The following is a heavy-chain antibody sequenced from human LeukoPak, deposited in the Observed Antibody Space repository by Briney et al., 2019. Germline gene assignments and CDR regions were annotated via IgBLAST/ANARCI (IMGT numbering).Heavy chain of an antibody. Sequence: SVKVSCKASGGTFSSYAISWGRQAPGQGLEWMGGIIPIFGTAHYAQKFKGRVTITTDESTRTAYMELSSLRSEDTAVYYCAREGSPGFYYFDYWGQGTLVTVSS. CDR2: IIPIFGTA. CDR1: GGTFSSYA. J-gene: IGHJ4*02. V-gene: IGHV1-69*05. D-gene: IGHD1-26*01. CDR3: AREGSPGFYYFDY.